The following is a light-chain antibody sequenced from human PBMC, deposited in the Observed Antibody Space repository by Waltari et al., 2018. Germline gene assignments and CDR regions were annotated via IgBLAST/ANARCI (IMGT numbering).Light chain of an antibody. Sequence: QLVLTQSPSASASLGASVKLTCTLSSGHSSNVIPWHQQQPGKGPRYLMKVNSDGSHSKGDDIPDRFSGSGSGAERYLTISSLQTEDEADYYCQTGGHGTWVFGGGTKLTVL. CDR1: SGHSSNV. J-gene: IGLJ3*02. CDR3: QTGGHGTWV. CDR2: VNSDGSH. V-gene: IGLV4-69*01.